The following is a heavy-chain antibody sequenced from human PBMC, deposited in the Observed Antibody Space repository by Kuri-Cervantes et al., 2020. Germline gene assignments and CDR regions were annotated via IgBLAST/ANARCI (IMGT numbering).Heavy chain of an antibody. Sequence: SETLSLTCAVYGGSFSGYYWSWIRQPPGKGLEWIGEIYHSGSTNYNPSLKSRVTISVDTSKNQFSLKLSSVTAADTAVYYCARALRPYYYFDYWGRGTLVTVSS. V-gene: IGHV4-34*01. CDR2: IYHSGST. CDR1: GGSFSGYY. D-gene: IGHD2-21*01. J-gene: IGHJ4*02. CDR3: ARALRPYYYFDY.